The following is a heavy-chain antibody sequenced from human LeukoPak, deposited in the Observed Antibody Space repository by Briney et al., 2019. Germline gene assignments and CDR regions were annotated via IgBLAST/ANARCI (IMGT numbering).Heavy chain of an antibody. V-gene: IGHV4-61*02. CDR1: GNSFSSGDNY. J-gene: IGHJ6*03. D-gene: IGHD5-24*01. Sequence: SETLSLTCTVSGNSFSSGDNYWSWVRQPAGKGLEWLGRIYTSGSTNYNPSLKSRVTISGHTSKNQFSLKLRSVTAADTAVYYCARGSRDGYNPYYYYYMDVWGKGTTVTVSS. CDR2: IYTSGST. CDR3: ARGSRDGYNPYYYYYMDV.